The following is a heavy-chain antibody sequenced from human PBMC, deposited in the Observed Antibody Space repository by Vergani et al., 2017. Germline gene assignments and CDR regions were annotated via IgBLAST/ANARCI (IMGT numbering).Heavy chain of an antibody. J-gene: IGHJ4*01. CDR1: GYTFSNYY. CDR2: INPSGGHT. CDR3: ARGDYCILTGYRY. D-gene: IGHD3-9*01. Sequence: QVQVVQSGAEVKKSGASVKVFCKTSGYTFSNYYMHWVRQAPGQGLEWMGIINPSGGHTNYAQKFQGRVTMTRDTSTSTVYMELSSLRSEDTAIYYCARGDYCILTGYRYWGQRTLVT. V-gene: IGHV1-46*03.